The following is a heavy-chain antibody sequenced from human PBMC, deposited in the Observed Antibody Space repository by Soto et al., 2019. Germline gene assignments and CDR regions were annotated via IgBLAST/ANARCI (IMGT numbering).Heavy chain of an antibody. J-gene: IGHJ4*02. CDR3: ARVPRLLDS. Sequence: EVQLVESGGGVVQPGGSLRLSCAASGFTFSGVWMNWVRQTPGKGLEWVAYISADGRETNHVDSVKGRFTICRDNAKNSLYLQMSSLRVEDTAVYYCARVPRLLDSWGQGTLVTVSS. V-gene: IGHV3-7*01. CDR2: ISADGRET. D-gene: IGHD6-6*01. CDR1: GFTFSGVW.